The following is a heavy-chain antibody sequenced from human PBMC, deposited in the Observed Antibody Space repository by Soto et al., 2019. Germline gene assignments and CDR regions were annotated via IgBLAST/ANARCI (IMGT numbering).Heavy chain of an antibody. V-gene: IGHV1-69*01. D-gene: IGHD3-22*01. CDR1: GGTFSSYA. J-gene: IGHJ3*02. CDR2: IIPIFGTA. Sequence: QVQLVQSGAEVKKPGSSVKVSCKASGGTFSSYAISWVRQAPGQGLEWMGGIIPIFGTANYAQKFQGRVTITADEYTSTAYMELSSLRSEDTAVYYCARKWESSGYFPIAFDIWGQGTMVTVSS. CDR3: ARKWESSGYFPIAFDI.